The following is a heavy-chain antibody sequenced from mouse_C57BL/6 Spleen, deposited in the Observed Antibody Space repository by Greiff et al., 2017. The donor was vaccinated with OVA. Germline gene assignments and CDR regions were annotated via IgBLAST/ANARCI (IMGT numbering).Heavy chain of an antibody. J-gene: IGHJ2*01. CDR2: IDPSDSYT. CDR3: AGGEGGAGYFDY. V-gene: IGHV1-69*01. Sequence: QVQLKQPGAELVMPGASVKLSCKASGYTFTSYWMHWVKQRPGQGLEWIGEIDPSDSYTNYNQKFKGKSTLTVATSSSTAYMHLSSLTSKDSAVYYGAGGEGGAGYFDYWGQGTTLTVSS. CDR1: GYTFTSYW.